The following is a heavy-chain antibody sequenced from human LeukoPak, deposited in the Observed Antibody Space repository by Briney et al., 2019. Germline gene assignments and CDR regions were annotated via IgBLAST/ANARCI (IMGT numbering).Heavy chain of an antibody. CDR2: IYSGGST. CDR3: ASGSGSYRTPYYYMDV. D-gene: IGHD3-10*01. Sequence: GGSLRLSCAASEFTVSSNYMSWVRQAPGKGLEWVSVIYSGGSTYYADSVKGRFTISGDNSKNTLYLQMNNLRAEDTAVYYCASGSGSYRTPYYYMDVCGKGTTVTVSS. CDR1: EFTVSSNY. V-gene: IGHV3-53*01. J-gene: IGHJ6*03.